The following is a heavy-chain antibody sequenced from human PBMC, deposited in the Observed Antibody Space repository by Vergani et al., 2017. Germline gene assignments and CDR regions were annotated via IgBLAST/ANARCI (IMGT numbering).Heavy chain of an antibody. V-gene: IGHV3-66*02. Sequence: ELQLVESGGGLVQPGGSLRLSCAASGSTVSGNYMTWVRPAPGKGLEWVAHIYSGDETYYADSVKGRVTISRDTSKNTRHLQINNLRVEDTAVYDCARGNYYGSGNYVDPWGQGSLVTVSS. CDR3: ARGNYYGSGNYVDP. CDR2: IYSGDET. CDR1: GSTVSGNY. J-gene: IGHJ5*02. D-gene: IGHD3-10*01.